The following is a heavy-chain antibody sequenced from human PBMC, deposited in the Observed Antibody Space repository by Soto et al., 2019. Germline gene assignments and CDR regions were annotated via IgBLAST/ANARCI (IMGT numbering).Heavy chain of an antibody. CDR2: ITSSGSTT. D-gene: IGHD6-19*01. CDR3: ARDPSPYTSGWYGIDF. J-gene: IGHJ4*01. CDR1: GFTFSDYY. V-gene: IGHV3-11*04. Sequence: GGSLRLSCAASGFTFSDYYMSWIRQAPGKGLEWVSSITSSGSTTYYTDSVKGRFTISRDNAKNTLFLQMSSLTADDSAVYYCARDPSPYTSGWYGIDFWGLGTLVTVSS.